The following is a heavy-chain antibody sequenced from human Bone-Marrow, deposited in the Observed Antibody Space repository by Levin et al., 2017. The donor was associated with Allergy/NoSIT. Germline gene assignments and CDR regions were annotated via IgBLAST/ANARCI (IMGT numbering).Heavy chain of an antibody. Sequence: ASGPTLVKPTQTLTLTCTFSGFSLTSGAVAVGWLRQPPGKALEWLALIYGDDDERYSPSLKSRLTVTKDTSRNKVVLTVSDMAPSDTATYYCAHRHDSGSDYDVLTRFHTVGSWAFDYWGQGTLVTVSA. D-gene: IGHD3-9*01. J-gene: IGHJ4*02. CDR2: IYGDDDE. CDR1: GFSLTSGAVA. CDR3: AHRHDSGSDYDVLTRFHTVGSWAFDY. V-gene: IGHV2-5*02.